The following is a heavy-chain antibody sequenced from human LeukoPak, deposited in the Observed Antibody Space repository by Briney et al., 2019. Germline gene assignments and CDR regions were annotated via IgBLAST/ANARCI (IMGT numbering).Heavy chain of an antibody. CDR2: INPNSGGT. J-gene: IGHJ5*02. CDR1: GYTFTGYY. D-gene: IGHD3-10*01. CDR3: AIWFGELSSPNWFDP. V-gene: IGHV1-2*02. Sequence: GASVKVSCKASGYTFTGYYMHWVRQAPGQGLEWMGWINPNSGGTNYAQEFQGRVTMTRDTSISTAYMELSRLRSDDTAVYYCAIWFGELSSPNWFDPWGQGTLVTVSS.